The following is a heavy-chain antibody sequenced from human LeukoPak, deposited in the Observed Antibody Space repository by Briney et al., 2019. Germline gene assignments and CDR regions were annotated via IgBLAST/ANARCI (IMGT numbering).Heavy chain of an antibody. V-gene: IGHV3-43D*03. D-gene: IGHD6-13*01. CDR2: ISWDGGST. J-gene: IGHJ4*02. CDR3: AKDIRGSTSWYGLDY. CDR1: GFTFDDYA. Sequence: QPGGSLRLSCAASGFTFDDYAMHWVRQAPGKGLEWVSLISWDGGSTYYADSVKGRFTISRDNSKNSLYLQMNSLRAEDTALYSCAKDIRGSTSWYGLDYWGQGTLVTVSS.